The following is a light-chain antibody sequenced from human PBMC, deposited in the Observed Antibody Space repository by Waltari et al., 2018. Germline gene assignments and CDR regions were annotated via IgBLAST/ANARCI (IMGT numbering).Light chain of an antibody. Sequence: DIQMTQSPSTLSASVGDRVNFKCRASQSISSWLAWYQQKPGKAPKLLIYKASRLGSGVPSRFSGSGSGTEFTLTISNLRPDDFATYYCQQYETYSPLTFGGGTKVEI. CDR2: KAS. CDR3: QQYETYSPLT. J-gene: IGKJ4*01. V-gene: IGKV1-5*03. CDR1: QSISSW.